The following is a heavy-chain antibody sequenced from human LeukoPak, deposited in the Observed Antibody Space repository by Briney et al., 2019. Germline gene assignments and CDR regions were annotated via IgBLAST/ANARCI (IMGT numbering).Heavy chain of an antibody. V-gene: IGHV4-59*01. CDR1: GGSISSYY. CDR2: IYYSGST. J-gene: IGHJ3*02. D-gene: IGHD6-19*01. Sequence: SETLSLTCTVSGGSISSYYWSWIRQPPGKGLDWIGYIYYSGSTNYNPSLKSRVTISIDTSKNQFSLKLSSVTAADTAVYYCASLSGVSGAFDIWGQGTVVTVSS. CDR3: ASLSGVSGAFDI.